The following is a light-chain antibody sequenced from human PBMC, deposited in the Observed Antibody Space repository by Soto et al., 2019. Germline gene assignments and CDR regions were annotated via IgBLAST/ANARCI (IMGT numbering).Light chain of an antibody. CDR3: HQYRSSWT. CDR2: KAS. Sequence: DIQMTQSPSILSASVGDGVTITCRASQSISRWLAWYQQRPGKAPKLLIYKASSLQSGVPSRFSGSGSGTEFNLTISGLQPDDFATFYCHQYRSSWTFGQGTRV. CDR1: QSISRW. J-gene: IGKJ1*01. V-gene: IGKV1-5*03.